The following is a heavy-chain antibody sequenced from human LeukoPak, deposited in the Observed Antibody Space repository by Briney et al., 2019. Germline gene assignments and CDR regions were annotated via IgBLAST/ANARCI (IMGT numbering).Heavy chain of an antibody. CDR1: GFTFDDYA. CDR2: ISWNSGSI. D-gene: IGHD4-23*01. J-gene: IGHJ6*02. CDR3: AKGYYGGNSSGFRNGMDV. V-gene: IGHV3-9*01. Sequence: GRSLRLSCAASGFTFDDYAMHWVRQAPGKGLEWVSGISWNSGSIGYADSVKGRFTISRDNDKNSLYLQMNSLRAEDTALYYCAKGYYGGNSSGFRNGMDVWGQGTTVTVSS.